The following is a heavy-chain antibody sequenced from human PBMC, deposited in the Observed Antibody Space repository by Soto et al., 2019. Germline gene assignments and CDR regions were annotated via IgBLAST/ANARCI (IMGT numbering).Heavy chain of an antibody. CDR3: ARGDYDSSGYYYIAFDI. V-gene: IGHV4-34*01. CDR1: GGAFRGYY. D-gene: IGHD3-22*01. Sequence: PAETRSVTCAVYGGAFRGYYWSWIRQPPGKGLEWIGEINHSGSTNYNPSLKSRVTISVDTSKNQFSLKLSSVTAADTAVYYCARGDYDSSGYYYIAFDIWGQGTMVT. J-gene: IGHJ3*02. CDR2: INHSGST.